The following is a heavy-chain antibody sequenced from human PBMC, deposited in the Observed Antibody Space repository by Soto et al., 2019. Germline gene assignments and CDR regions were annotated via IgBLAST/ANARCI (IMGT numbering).Heavy chain of an antibody. CDR3: ARAQEAGICSSTRCYAFDS. Sequence: QVQLVQSGAEVKKPGASVKVSCKSSGYTFTSYDINWLRQATGQGLEWMGWMNTNSANTGYAQKLQGIVTMTRNTSKSTANSELSSLRSEDTAVYSCARAQEAGICSSTRCYAFDSWGQGTLVTVSS. V-gene: IGHV1-8*01. D-gene: IGHD2-2*01. CDR2: MNTNSANT. J-gene: IGHJ4*02. CDR1: GYTFTSYD.